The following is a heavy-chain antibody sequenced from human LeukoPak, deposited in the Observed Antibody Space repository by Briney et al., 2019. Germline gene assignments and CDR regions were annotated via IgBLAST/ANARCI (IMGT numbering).Heavy chain of an antibody. Sequence: GGSLRLSCAASRFTFSGYSMNGVRQAPGKGLEWVSSIGSSGNFIYYIDSVKGRFTISRDNDKNSLYLQMNSLTAEDTAVYYCATSSRGSGYWGQGTLVTVSS. CDR3: ATSSRGSGY. V-gene: IGHV3-21*01. CDR2: IGSSGNFI. D-gene: IGHD6-19*01. J-gene: IGHJ4*02. CDR1: RFTFSGYS.